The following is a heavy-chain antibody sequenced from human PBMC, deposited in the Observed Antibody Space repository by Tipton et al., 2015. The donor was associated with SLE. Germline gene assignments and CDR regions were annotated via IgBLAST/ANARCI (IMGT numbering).Heavy chain of an antibody. CDR3: ARLTYYDSTGHFDY. D-gene: IGHD3-22*01. J-gene: IGHJ4*01. V-gene: IGHV4-59*08. CDR1: GGSITSYY. Sequence: TLSLTCSVSGGSITSYYWSWIRQPPGKGLEWIGHIYHSDYTSYNPSLKSRVFISIDTSKKQFSLKLSPVTAADTAVYYCARLTYYDSTGHFDYWGHGALVTVSS. CDR2: IYHSDYT.